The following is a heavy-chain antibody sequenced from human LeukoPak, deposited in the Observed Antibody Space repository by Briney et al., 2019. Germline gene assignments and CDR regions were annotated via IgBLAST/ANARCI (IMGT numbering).Heavy chain of an antibody. CDR2: IYYSGST. Sequence: SETLSLTCTVSGGSISSSSYYWGWIRQPPGKGLQWIGSIYYSGSTYYNASLKSRVTISVDTSKNQFSLNLNSVTAADTAVYYCAGGGGYSSRRGPLDYWGQGTLVTVSS. CDR1: GGSISSSSYY. V-gene: IGHV4-39*07. CDR3: AGGGGYSSRRGPLDY. J-gene: IGHJ4*02. D-gene: IGHD6-13*01.